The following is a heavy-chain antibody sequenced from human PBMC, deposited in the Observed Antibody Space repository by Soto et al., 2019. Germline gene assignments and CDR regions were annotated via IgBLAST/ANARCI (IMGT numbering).Heavy chain of an antibody. CDR1: GGSISNYF. J-gene: IGHJ5*02. CDR2: IYYSGST. CDR3: AREGLGSYYNWFDP. D-gene: IGHD1-26*01. Sequence: SETLSLTCTVSGGSISNYFWHWIRQPPGKGLEWIGYIYYSGSTNYNPSLKSRVTISVDTSKNQFSLKLSSVTAADTAVYYCAREGLGSYYNWFDPWGQGTLVTVSS. V-gene: IGHV4-59*01.